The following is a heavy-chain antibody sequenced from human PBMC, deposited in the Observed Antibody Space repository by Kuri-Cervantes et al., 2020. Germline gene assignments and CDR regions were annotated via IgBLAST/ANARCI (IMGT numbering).Heavy chain of an antibody. Sequence: GESLKISCAASGFTFSSYWMSWVRQAPGKGLEWVANIKQDGGEKNYVDSVKGRFNISRDNAKNSLYLQMNSLRADDTAVYYCARDNWHYVSYFDLWGQGTLVTVSS. J-gene: IGHJ4*02. CDR2: IKQDGGEK. D-gene: IGHD1-7*01. CDR3: ARDNWHYVSYFDL. V-gene: IGHV3-7*01. CDR1: GFTFSSYW.